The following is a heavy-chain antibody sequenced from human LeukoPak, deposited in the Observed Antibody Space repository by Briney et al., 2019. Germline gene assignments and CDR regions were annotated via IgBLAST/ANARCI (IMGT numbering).Heavy chain of an antibody. CDR2: ISYDGSNK. D-gene: IGHD6-13*01. CDR1: GFTFSSYG. CDR3: AKDPAAGLSV. Sequence: GGSLRLSCAPFGFTFSSYGMHWVRQAPGKGLEWVAVISYDGSNKYYADSVKGRFTISRDNSKNTLYLQMNSLRAEDTAVYYCAKDPAAGLSVWGQGTLVTVSS. J-gene: IGHJ4*02. V-gene: IGHV3-30*18.